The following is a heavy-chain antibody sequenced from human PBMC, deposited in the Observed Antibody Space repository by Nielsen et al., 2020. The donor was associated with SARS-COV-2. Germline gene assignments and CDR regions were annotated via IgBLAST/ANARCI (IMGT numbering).Heavy chain of an antibody. CDR1: GGSITTYY. V-gene: IGHV4-59*13. J-gene: IGHJ4*02. D-gene: IGHD7-27*01. CDR3: ARDDDNWGSLAY. CDR2: IYYSGNT. Sequence: SETLSLTCAVSGGSITTYYWDWIRQSPGKGLEWIGYIYYSGNTNYNPSLKSRVTLSVDTSKHQFSLKLSSVTAADTAVYYCARDDDNWGSLAYWGQGTLVTVSS.